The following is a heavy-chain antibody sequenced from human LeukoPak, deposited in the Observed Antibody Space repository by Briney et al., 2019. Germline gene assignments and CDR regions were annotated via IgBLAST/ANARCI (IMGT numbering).Heavy chain of an antibody. CDR1: GYSFTSYW. V-gene: IGHV5-51*01. J-gene: IGHJ3*02. CDR3: ARSGGRGRITMIRPAFDI. Sequence: AGESLKISCKGSGYSFTSYWIGWVRQMPGKGLEWMGIIYPGDSDTRYSPSFQGQVTISADKSISTAYLQWSSLKASDTAMYYCARSGGRGRITMIRPAFDIWGQGTMVTVSS. CDR2: IYPGDSDT. D-gene: IGHD3-22*01.